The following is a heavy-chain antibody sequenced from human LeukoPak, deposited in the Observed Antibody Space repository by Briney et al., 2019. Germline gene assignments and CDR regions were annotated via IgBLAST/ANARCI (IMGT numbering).Heavy chain of an antibody. Sequence: ASVKVSCKASGYSFTSFGITWVRQAPGQGLEWMGWISRHNGNTDYAQRFRGRVTLTIDTSTTTADMELRNLTPDDTAVYYCARHYLGSGSEDYWGQGTLVSVSS. CDR2: ISRHNGNT. CDR3: ARHYLGSGSEDY. D-gene: IGHD3-10*01. V-gene: IGHV1-18*01. CDR1: GYSFTSFG. J-gene: IGHJ4*02.